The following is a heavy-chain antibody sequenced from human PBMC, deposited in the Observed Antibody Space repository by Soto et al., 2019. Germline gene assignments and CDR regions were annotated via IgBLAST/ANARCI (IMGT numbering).Heavy chain of an antibody. V-gene: IGHV4-34*01. CDR2: INHSGST. D-gene: IGHD3-16*01. CDR1: GGSFSGYY. Sequence: PSETLSLTCAVYGGSFSGYYWSWIRQPPGKGLEWIGEINHSGSTNYNPSLKSRVTISVDTSKNQFSLKLSSVTAADTAVYYCARMMTYYDYVWGDAADKEVEKETYYFDYWGQGTLVTVPQ. CDR3: ARMMTYYDYVWGDAADKEVEKETYYFDY. J-gene: IGHJ4*02.